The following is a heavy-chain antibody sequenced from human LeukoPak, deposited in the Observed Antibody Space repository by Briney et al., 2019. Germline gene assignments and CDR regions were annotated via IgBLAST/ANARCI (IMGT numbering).Heavy chain of an antibody. CDR2: IYYSGST. CDR3: ARDYVGSYFFDY. CDR1: GGSISSGDYY. V-gene: IGHV4-31*03. Sequence: PSETLSLTCTVSGGSISSGDYYWSWIRQHPGKGLEWIGYIYYSGSTFYNPSLKSRLTISVDTSKNQFSLKLSSVTAADTAVYYCARDYVGSYFFDYWGQGTLVTVSS. J-gene: IGHJ4*02. D-gene: IGHD4-23*01.